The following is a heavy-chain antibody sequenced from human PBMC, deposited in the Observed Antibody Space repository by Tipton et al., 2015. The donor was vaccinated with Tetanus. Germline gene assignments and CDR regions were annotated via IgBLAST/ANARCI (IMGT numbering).Heavy chain of an antibody. V-gene: IGHV3-74*01. CDR3: AREDIYDSGGLGMDV. J-gene: IGHJ6*02. CDR1: GFTFSIYW. Sequence: LSLTCAASGFTFSIYWMHWVRKAPGKGLMYVSRIDSAGGGRTYADSVKGRFTISRDNAKNTVYLQMNSLSAEDTAVYFCAREDIYDSGGLGMDVWGQGPTVTVSS. CDR2: IDSAGGGR. D-gene: IGHD3-10*01.